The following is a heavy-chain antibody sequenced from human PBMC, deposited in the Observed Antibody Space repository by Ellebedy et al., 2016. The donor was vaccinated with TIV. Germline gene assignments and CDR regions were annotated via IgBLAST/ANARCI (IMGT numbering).Heavy chain of an antibody. CDR2: ISGYNGNT. D-gene: IGHD3-16*01. CDR3: ARDYGKFDY. J-gene: IGHJ4*02. V-gene: IGHV1-18*01. Sequence: ASVKVSXKASSYTFTNYGISWVRQAPGQGLEWMGWISGYNGNTNYAQKLQGRVTMATDTSTSTAYMELSSLRSEDTAVYYCARDYGKFDYWGQGTLVTVSS. CDR1: SYTFTNYG.